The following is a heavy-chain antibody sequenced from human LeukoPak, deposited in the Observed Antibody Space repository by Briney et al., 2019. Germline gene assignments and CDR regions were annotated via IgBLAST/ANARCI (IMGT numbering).Heavy chain of an antibody. Sequence: PGGSLRLSCAASGFTFNDYAMHWVRQAPGKGLEWVSGIGWNSVRIGYADSVKGRFTISRDNAKNSLYLQMNSLRAEDMALYFCAKRGSSGWRHFDYWGQGTLVTVSS. CDR2: IGWNSVRI. CDR1: GFTFNDYA. D-gene: IGHD6-19*01. CDR3: AKRGSSGWRHFDY. V-gene: IGHV3-9*03. J-gene: IGHJ4*02.